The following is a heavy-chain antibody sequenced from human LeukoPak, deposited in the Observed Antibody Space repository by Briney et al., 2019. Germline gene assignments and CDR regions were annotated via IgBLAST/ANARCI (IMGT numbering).Heavy chain of an antibody. J-gene: IGHJ3*02. CDR2: INRDGSA. V-gene: IGHV3-7*01. Sequence: PGGSLRLSCAASGFTFSSYWMTWVRQAPGKGLEWVANINRDGSANEDSVKGRSTISRDNAKNSLYLQMNSLRVEDTAVYYCARDPYDFSGGYAYGAFDMWGQGTMVTVSS. CDR3: ARDPYDFSGGYAYGAFDM. D-gene: IGHD3-16*01. CDR1: GFTFSSYW.